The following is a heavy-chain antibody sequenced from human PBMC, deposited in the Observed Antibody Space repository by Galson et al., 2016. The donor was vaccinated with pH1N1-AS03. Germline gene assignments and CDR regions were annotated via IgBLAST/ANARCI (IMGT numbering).Heavy chain of an antibody. CDR1: GFTFSSYW. J-gene: IGHJ4*02. V-gene: IGHV3-7*01. D-gene: IGHD1-26*01. CDR3: ARSIVGRFTYYLDK. Sequence: SLRLSCAASGFTFSSYWMSWVRQAPGKGLEWVANIKEDGSEKYFVASVKGRFTISRGNAKNSLYLQMNSLRAEDTAVYYCARSIVGRFTYYLDKWGQGTLVTVSS. CDR2: IKEDGSEK.